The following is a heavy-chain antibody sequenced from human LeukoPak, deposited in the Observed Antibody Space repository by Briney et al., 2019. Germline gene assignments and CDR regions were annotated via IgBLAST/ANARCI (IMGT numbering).Heavy chain of an antibody. V-gene: IGHV1-46*01. Sequence: GASVKVSCKASGYTFTSYYMHWVRQAPGQGLEWMGIINPSGGSTSYAQKFQGRVTITADESTSTAYVELSSLRSEDTAAYYCAIHYYGSGSPLYYMDVWGKGTTVTISS. CDR3: AIHYYGSGSPLYYMDV. CDR2: INPSGGST. CDR1: GYTFTSYY. D-gene: IGHD3-10*01. J-gene: IGHJ6*03.